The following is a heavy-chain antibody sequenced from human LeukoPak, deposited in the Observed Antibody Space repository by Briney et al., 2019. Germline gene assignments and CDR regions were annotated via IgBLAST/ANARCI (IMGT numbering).Heavy chain of an antibody. D-gene: IGHD6-13*01. CDR3: ARGYHLVAAGMYYYYGMDV. V-gene: IGHV1-8*01. Sequence: GASVKVSCKASGYTFTSYDINWVRQATGQGLEWMGWMNPNSGNTGYAQKFQGRVTMTRNTSISTAYMELSSLRSEDTAVYYCARGYHLVAAGMYYYYGMDVWGQGTTVTVSS. CDR2: MNPNSGNT. J-gene: IGHJ6*02. CDR1: GYTFTSYD.